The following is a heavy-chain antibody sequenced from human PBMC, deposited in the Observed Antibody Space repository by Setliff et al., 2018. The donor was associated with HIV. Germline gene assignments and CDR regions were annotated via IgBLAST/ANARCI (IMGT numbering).Heavy chain of an antibody. CDR2: IYYRGST. J-gene: IGHJ4*02. V-gene: IGHV4-39*01. Sequence: NPSETMSLTCTVSGGSISSSSYYWGWIRQPPGKGLEWIGSIYYRGSTYYNPSLKSRVTISVDTSKNQFSLKLNSVTAADTAVYCARLTRITTAGHWGQGTLVTVSS. CDR1: GGSISSSSYY. CDR3: ARLTRITTAGH. D-gene: IGHD6-13*01.